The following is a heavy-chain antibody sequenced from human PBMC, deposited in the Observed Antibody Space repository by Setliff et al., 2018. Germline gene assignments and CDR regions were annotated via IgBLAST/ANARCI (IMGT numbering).Heavy chain of an antibody. CDR2: INPSGGST. J-gene: IGHJ4*02. CDR1: GYTFTSYY. Sequence: GASVKVSCKASGYTFTSYYMHWVRQAPGQGLEWMGIINPSGGSTSYAQKFQGRVTMTTDTSTSTAYMELRSLRSDDTAMYYCARDLSTTVMTRSWYYFDYWGQGTLVTVS. CDR3: ARDLSTTVMTRSWYYFDY. D-gene: IGHD4-17*01. V-gene: IGHV1-46*01.